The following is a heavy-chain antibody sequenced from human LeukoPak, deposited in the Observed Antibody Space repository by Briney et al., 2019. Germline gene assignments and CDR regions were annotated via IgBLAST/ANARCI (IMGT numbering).Heavy chain of an antibody. V-gene: IGHV3-23*01. CDR1: GFTFSSYA. Sequence: PGGSLRLSCAASGFTFSSYAMSWVRQAPGKGLEWVSAISGGGGSTYYADSVKGRFTISRDNSKNTLYLQMNSLRAEDTAVYYCAIPARYSSGHFDYWGQGTLVTVSS. CDR3: AIPARYSSGHFDY. J-gene: IGHJ4*02. D-gene: IGHD6-19*01. CDR2: ISGGGGST.